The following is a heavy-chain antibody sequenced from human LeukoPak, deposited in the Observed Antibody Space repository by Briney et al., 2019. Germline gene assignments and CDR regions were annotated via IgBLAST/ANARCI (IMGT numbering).Heavy chain of an antibody. CDR2: LSAYNGNT. J-gene: IGHJ5*02. CDR3: AREWYGSGSSWFDP. V-gene: IGHV1-18*01. D-gene: IGHD3-10*01. Sequence: ASVKVSCKASGGSFISYAISWVRQAPGQGLEWMGGLSAYNGNTKYAQKLQGRVTMTTDTSTSTAYMELRSLRSDDTAVYYCAREWYGSGSSWFDPWGQGTLVTVSS. CDR1: GGSFISYA.